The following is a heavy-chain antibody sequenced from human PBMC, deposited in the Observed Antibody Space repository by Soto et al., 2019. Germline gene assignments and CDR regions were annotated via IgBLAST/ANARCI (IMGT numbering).Heavy chain of an antibody. CDR1: GYSFSNWW. CDR2: IYPSDSQT. V-gene: IGHV5-51*01. D-gene: IGHD4-17*01. J-gene: IGHJ5*02. Sequence: LKISCKGSGYSFSNWWIAWARQMPRKGLEYMGIIYPSDSQTRYSPSFQGQVTISADKSISTAYLQWSSLKASDTAIYYCARHGFYGDYSSNYFDPWGQGTLVTVSS. CDR3: ARHGFYGDYSSNYFDP.